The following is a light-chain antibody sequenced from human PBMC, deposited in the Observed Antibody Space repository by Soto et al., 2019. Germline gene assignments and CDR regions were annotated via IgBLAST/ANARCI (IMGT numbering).Light chain of an antibody. CDR3: QQYESTPPT. CDR2: WAS. Sequence: DIVMTQSPDSLAVSLGERATINCKSSQSGLYSSNNKNYLAWYQQRPGQPPKLLIYWASTRESGVPDRFSGSGSGTDFTLTITSLQAEDVAVYYCQQYESTPPTFGQGTKVEIK. CDR1: QSGLYSSNNKNY. J-gene: IGKJ2*01. V-gene: IGKV4-1*01.